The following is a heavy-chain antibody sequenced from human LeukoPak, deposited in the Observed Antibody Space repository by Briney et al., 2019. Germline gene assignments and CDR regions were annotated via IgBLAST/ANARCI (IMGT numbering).Heavy chain of an antibody. CDR1: GFTFSTYA. Sequence: GGSLRLSCAASGFTFSTYAVNWVRQAPGKGLEWVSSISDSGGRTYYADSVKGRFTISRDNSKNTLYLQMNSLRAEDTAMYYCARGYSGYEFGYWGQGTLVTVSS. CDR2: ISDSGGRT. J-gene: IGHJ4*02. V-gene: IGHV3-23*01. D-gene: IGHD5-12*01. CDR3: ARGYSGYEFGY.